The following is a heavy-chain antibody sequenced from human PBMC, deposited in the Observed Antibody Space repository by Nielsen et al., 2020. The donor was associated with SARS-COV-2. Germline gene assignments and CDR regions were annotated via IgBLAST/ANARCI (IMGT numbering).Heavy chain of an antibody. CDR3: ARQPRSIISNWFDP. CDR1: GFTFTNYW. D-gene: IGHD1-14*01. CDR2: IDPTDSHT. J-gene: IGHJ5*02. Sequence: GESLKISCEASGFTFTNYWSSWVRPMPGKGMERIGNIDPTDSHTNYSPSFQGHVTISADKSITTAYLQWSSLKASDSAMYYCARQPRSIISNWFDPWVQGTLVTVST. V-gene: IGHV5-10-1*01.